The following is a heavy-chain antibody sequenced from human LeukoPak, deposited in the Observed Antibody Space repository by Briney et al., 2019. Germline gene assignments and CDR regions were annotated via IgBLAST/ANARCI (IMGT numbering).Heavy chain of an antibody. V-gene: IGHV3-7*01. CDR1: GFSLSAYW. Sequence: PGGSLRLSCAASGFSLSAYWMSWVRRVPGKGLEWVANIKKDGSETHYVDSLRGRFTTSRDNAQNSLYLQVNSLKDEDSATYYCARTAGALPFDLWGQGTMVTVSS. CDR3: ARTAGALPFDL. D-gene: IGHD1-26*01. CDR2: IKKDGSET. J-gene: IGHJ3*01.